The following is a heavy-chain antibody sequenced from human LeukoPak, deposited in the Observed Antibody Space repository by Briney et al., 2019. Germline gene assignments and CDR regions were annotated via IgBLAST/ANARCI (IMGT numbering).Heavy chain of an antibody. D-gene: IGHD6-19*01. Sequence: PGGSLRLSCAASGFTFSSYWMSWVGQAPGKGLEWVADIKQDGSEKYYVDSVKGRFTISRDNAKNSLYLQMNSLRAEDTAVYYCARDFREQWLGHYYYYGMDVWGQGTTVTVSS. J-gene: IGHJ6*02. CDR1: GFTFSSYW. V-gene: IGHV3-7*01. CDR3: ARDFREQWLGHYYYYGMDV. CDR2: IKQDGSEK.